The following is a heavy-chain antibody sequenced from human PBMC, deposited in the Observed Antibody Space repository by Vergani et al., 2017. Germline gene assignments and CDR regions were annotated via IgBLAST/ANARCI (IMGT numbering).Heavy chain of an antibody. CDR2: ISSSGSTI. CDR3: ARRQWLAAFDY. Sequence: EVQLVESGGGLVKPGGSLRLSCAASGFTFSSYEMNWVRQAPGKGLEWISYISSSGSTIYYADSVKGRFTISRDNAKNSLYLQMNSLRADDTAIYYCARRQWLAAFDYWGQGTLVTVSS. D-gene: IGHD6-19*01. V-gene: IGHV3-48*03. J-gene: IGHJ4*02. CDR1: GFTFSSYE.